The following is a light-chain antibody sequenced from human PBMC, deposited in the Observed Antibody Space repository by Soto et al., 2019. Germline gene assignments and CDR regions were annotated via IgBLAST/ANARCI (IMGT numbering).Light chain of an antibody. J-gene: IGKJ1*01. V-gene: IGKV2-30*01. CDR1: QSLVYSDGNTY. Sequence: DVVMTKSPLSLPVTLGQPASISCRSSQSLVYSDGNTYLNWFQQRPGQSPRRLLYKVSNRDSGVPDRFSGSGSGTDFTLKISRVEAEDVWVDYCMQGTHWPWTFGQGTQLEIK. CDR2: KVS. CDR3: MQGTHWPWT.